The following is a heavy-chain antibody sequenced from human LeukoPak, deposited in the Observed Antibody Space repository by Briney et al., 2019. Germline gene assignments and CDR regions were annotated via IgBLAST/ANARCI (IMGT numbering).Heavy chain of an antibody. J-gene: IGHJ4*02. CDR1: RFTFSSYD. V-gene: IGHV3-13*01. Sequence: PGGSLRLSCAASRFTFSSYDMHWVRQATGKGLEWVSAIGTAGDTYYPGSVKGRFTISRENAKNSLYLQMNSLRAGDTAVYYCARAAAGTVFDYWGQGTLVTVSS. D-gene: IGHD6-13*01. CDR3: ARAAAGTVFDY. CDR2: IGTAGDT.